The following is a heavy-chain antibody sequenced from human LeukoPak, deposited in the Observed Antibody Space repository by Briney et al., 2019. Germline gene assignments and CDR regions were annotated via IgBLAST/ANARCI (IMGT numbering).Heavy chain of an antibody. CDR3: ARGSYGDYDQYYYYYYGMDV. D-gene: IGHD4-17*01. CDR1: GFTFSSYG. CDR2: ISYDGSNK. J-gene: IGHJ6*02. V-gene: IGHV3-30*03. Sequence: SGGSLRLSCAASGFTFSSYGMHWVRQAPGKGLEWVAVISYDGSNKYYADSVKGRFTISRDNSKNTLYLQMNSLRAEDTAVYYCARGSYGDYDQYYYYYYGMDVWGQGTTVTVSS.